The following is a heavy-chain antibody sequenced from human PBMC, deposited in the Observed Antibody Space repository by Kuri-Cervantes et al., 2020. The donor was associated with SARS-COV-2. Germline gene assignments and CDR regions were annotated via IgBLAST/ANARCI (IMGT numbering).Heavy chain of an antibody. V-gene: IGHV4-34*01. J-gene: IGHJ5*02. D-gene: IGHD3-10*01. CDR1: GFTFSSYS. CDR2: INHSGST. Sequence: ESLKISCAASGFTFSSYSMNWVRQPPGKGLEWIGEINHSGSTNYNPSLKSRVTISVDTSKNQFSLKLSSVTAADTAVYYCARVLNSGSYPYRGNWFDPWGQGTLVTVSS. CDR3: ARVLNSGSYPYRGNWFDP.